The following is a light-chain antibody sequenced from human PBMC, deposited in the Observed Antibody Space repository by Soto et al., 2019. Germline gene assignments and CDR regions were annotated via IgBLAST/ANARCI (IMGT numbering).Light chain of an antibody. V-gene: IGKV1-33*01. Sequence: IQMTQSPSSLSASVGDRVTITCQASRDIGNYLNWYQQKPGKAPNLLIYDASNLETGVPLRFSGSRSGTHFTLTHSSLQPEDIGTYYCHQYDNRPFTFGRGTKLEIK. J-gene: IGKJ2*01. CDR2: DAS. CDR3: HQYDNRPFT. CDR1: RDIGNY.